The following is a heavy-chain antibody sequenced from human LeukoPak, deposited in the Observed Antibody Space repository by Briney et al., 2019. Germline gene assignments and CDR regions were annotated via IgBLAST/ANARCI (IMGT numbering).Heavy chain of an antibody. D-gene: IGHD2-15*01. CDR3: ARDIVVVVAAYPAEGWFDP. Sequence: PSETLSLTCTVSGGSISSSSYYWGWIRQPPGKGLEWIGSIYYSGRTYYNPSLKSRVTISVDTSKNQFSLKLSSVTAADAAVYYCARDIVVVVAAYPAEGWFDPWGQGTLVTVSS. J-gene: IGHJ5*02. CDR2: IYYSGRT. V-gene: IGHV4-39*07. CDR1: GGSISSSSYY.